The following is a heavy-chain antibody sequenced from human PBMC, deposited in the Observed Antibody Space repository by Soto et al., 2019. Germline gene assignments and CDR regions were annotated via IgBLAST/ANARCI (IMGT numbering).Heavy chain of an antibody. CDR1: SVSNAW. CDR3: TTDTYYYDSSGFDY. D-gene: IGHD3-22*01. Sequence: SVSNAWMNWVRQAPGKGLEWVGRIKSKTDGGTKDYAAPVKGRFTISRDDSKNTLYLQMNSLKTEDTAVYYCTTDTYYYDSSGFDYWGQGTLVAVSS. CDR2: IKSKTDGGTK. V-gene: IGHV3-15*07. J-gene: IGHJ4*02.